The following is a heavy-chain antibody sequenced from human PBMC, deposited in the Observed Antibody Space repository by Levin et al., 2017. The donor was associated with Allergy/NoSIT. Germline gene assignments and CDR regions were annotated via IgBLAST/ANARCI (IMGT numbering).Heavy chain of an antibody. V-gene: IGHV3-9*01. CDR3: TKGTWGSPFDY. CDR2: INWNSASV. J-gene: IGHJ4*02. Sequence: SGGSLRLSCAASGFIFGDYTMHWVRQAPGKGLEWVSAINWNSASVDYADSVKGRFTISRDNAKNSLYLQMNSLRAEDTAFYYCTKGTWGSPFDYWGQGTLVTVSS. CDR1: GFIFGDYT. D-gene: IGHD7-27*01.